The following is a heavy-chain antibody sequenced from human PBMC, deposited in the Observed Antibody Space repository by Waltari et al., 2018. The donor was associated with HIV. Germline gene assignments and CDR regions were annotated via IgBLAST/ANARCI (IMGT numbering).Heavy chain of an antibody. CDR1: GYTFTSSN. J-gene: IGHJ4*02. Sequence: QVQPVQSGAEVKKPGASVKVSCKASGYTFTSSNIYWVRQAPGQGLEWMGWMNPNTGDTAYAQKFQGRVTMTRNTSMSTAYMELSSLRSEDTAVYYCARVRRPSGSYYLSYWGQGTLVTVSS. D-gene: IGHD1-26*01. CDR3: ARVRRPSGSYYLSY. V-gene: IGHV1-8*01. CDR2: MNPNTGDT.